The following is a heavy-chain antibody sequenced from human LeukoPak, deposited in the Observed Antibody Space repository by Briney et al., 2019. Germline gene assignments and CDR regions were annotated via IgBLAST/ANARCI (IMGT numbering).Heavy chain of an antibody. Sequence: SQTLSLTCTVSGGSISSGDYYWSWIRQPPGKGLEWIGYIYYSGSTYYNPSLKSRVTISVDTSKNQFSLKLSSVTAADTAVYYCARGGGESAYFDYWGQGTLVTVSS. J-gene: IGHJ4*02. CDR3: ARGGGESAYFDY. CDR1: GGSISSGDYY. D-gene: IGHD2-21*01. V-gene: IGHV4-30-4*01. CDR2: IYYSGST.